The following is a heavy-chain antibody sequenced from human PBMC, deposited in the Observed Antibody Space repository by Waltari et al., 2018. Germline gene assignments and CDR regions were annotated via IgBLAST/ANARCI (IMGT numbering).Heavy chain of an antibody. CDR2: IFHAGFT. V-gene: IGHV4-38-2*01. D-gene: IGHD6-13*01. J-gene: IGHJ4*02. Sequence: QVQLQESGPGLVKPSETLSLTCDVSGYSIDRGYFWAWVRQPPGKGLEWIGTIFHAGFTYYTPSLKGRVSMSVDTSKNQFSLNLSSVTAADTAVYYCARAPGVAAAAYFDYWGQGILVTVSS. CDR3: ARAPGVAAAAYFDY. CDR1: GYSIDRGYF.